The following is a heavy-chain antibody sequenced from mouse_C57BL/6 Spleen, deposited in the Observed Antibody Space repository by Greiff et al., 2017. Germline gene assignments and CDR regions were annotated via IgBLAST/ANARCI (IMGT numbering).Heavy chain of an antibody. CDR2: IDPENGDT. V-gene: IGHV14-4*01. Sequence: EVQLQQSGAELVRPGASVKLSCTASGFNIKDDYMHWVKQRPEQGLEWIGWIDPENGDTEYASKFQGKATITADTSSNTAYLQLSSLTSEDTAVYYCTTRGSLYAMDYWGQGTSVTVSS. CDR3: TTRGSLYAMDY. J-gene: IGHJ4*01. CDR1: GFNIKDDY.